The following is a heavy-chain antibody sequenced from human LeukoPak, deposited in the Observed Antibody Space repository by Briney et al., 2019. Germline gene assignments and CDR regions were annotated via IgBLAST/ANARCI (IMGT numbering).Heavy chain of an antibody. CDR3: AKGGIGSSSGLDY. CDR1: GFTFSTYV. CDR2: IGGSGGSP. V-gene: IGHV3-23*01. Sequence: PGGSLRLSCAASGFTFSTYVMAWVRQAPGKWLEWVSSIGGSGGSPYHGNSVKGRFSISRDNSKNTLYLQMNSLRDEDTAVYYCAKGGIGSSSGLDYWGQGTLVTVSS. D-gene: IGHD5-18*01. J-gene: IGHJ4*02.